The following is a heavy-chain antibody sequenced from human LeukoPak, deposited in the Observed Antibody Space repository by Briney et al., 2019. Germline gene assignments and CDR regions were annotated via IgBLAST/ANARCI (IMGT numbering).Heavy chain of an antibody. CDR3: TRDRDSIYPGGPFDY. Sequence: GGSLRLSCAASGFSFSDYSMNWVRQAPGKGLEWVSYISSSSSTIYYAVSVKGRFTISRDNAKNSLYLQMDSLRAEDTAVYYCTRDRDSIYPGGPFDYWGQGTLVTVSS. D-gene: IGHD3-16*01. CDR2: ISSSSSTI. CDR1: GFSFSDYS. V-gene: IGHV3-48*01. J-gene: IGHJ4*02.